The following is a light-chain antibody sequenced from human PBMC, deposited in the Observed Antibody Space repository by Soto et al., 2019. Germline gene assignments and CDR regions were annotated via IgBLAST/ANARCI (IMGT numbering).Light chain of an antibody. CDR1: HSDIGAGYG. V-gene: IGLV1-40*01. Sequence: QSVLTQPPSVTGAPGQRVTISCTGSHSDIGAGYGVHWYQQFPHSAPKLLIYDTTNRPSGVPDRFSGSRSGTSASLAIIGLQAEDEADYYCQSFDSSRIGLLFGGGTKLTVL. CDR2: DTT. J-gene: IGLJ2*01. CDR3: QSFDSSRIGLL.